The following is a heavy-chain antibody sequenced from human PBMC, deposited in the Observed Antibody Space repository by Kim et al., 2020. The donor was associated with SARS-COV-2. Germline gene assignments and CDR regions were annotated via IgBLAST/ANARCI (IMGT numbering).Heavy chain of an antibody. D-gene: IGHD6-19*01. V-gene: IGHV1-18*01. Sequence: NYAQKLQGRVTMTPDTSTSTAYMELRSLRSDDTAVYYCARGSAVAGLFDYWGQGTLVTVSS. J-gene: IGHJ4*02. CDR3: ARGSAVAGLFDY.